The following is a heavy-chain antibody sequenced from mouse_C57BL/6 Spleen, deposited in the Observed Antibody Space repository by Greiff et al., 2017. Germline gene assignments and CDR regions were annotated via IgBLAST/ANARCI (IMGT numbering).Heavy chain of an antibody. V-gene: IGHV1-42*01. Sequence: EVQLQQSGPELVKPGASVKISCKASGYSFTGYYMNWVKQSPEKSLEWIGEINPSTGGTTYNQKFKAKATLTVDKSSSTAYMQLKSLTSEDSAVYYCARSPNWEDAMDYWGQGTSVTVSS. CDR1: GYSFTGYY. D-gene: IGHD4-1*01. CDR2: INPSTGGT. CDR3: ARSPNWEDAMDY. J-gene: IGHJ4*01.